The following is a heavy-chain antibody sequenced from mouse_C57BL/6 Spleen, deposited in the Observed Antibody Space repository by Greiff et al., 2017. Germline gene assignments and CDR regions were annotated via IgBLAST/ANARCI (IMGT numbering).Heavy chain of an antibody. V-gene: IGHV2-5*01. J-gene: IGHJ1*03. CDR2: IWRGGST. CDR1: GFSLTSDG. CDR3: ARYGSSYEWYFDV. Sequence: VQLQQSGPGLVQPSQSLSITCTVSGFSLTSDGVHWVRQSPGKGLAWLGVIWRGGSTDYNAAFMSRLRITKDNSKSQVFFKMNSLQADDTAIYYCARYGSSYEWYFDVWGTGTTVTVSS. D-gene: IGHD1-1*01.